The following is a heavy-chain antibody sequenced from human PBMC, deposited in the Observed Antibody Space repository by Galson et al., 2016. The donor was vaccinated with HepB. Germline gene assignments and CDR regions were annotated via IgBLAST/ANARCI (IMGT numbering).Heavy chain of an antibody. J-gene: IGHJ6*02. Sequence: QSGAEVKKPGESLKISCRGSGYRFTTYWIGWVRQMPGKGLEWMGIIYPGNSDTSYSPSFQGQATISADKSISTAYLQWSSLKASDTAMYFCARRSGTTTNYTYSFAMDVWGQGTTVTVSS. CDR2: IYPGNSDT. CDR1: GYRFTTYW. V-gene: IGHV5-51*01. D-gene: IGHD3-10*01. CDR3: ARRSGTTTNYTYSFAMDV.